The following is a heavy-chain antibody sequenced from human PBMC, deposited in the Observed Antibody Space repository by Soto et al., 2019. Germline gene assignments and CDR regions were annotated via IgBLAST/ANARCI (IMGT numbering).Heavy chain of an antibody. J-gene: IGHJ4*02. CDR1: GFTVSSNY. CDR2: IYSGGST. D-gene: IGHD3-16*01. CDR3: ARDRIWDGVVAY. Sequence: EVQLVETGGGLIQPGGSLRLSCAASGFTVSSNYMSWVRQAPGKGLEWVSVIYSGGSTYYADSVKGRCTISRDNSKNTLYLKMNSLRAEDTAVYYCARDRIWDGVVAYWGQGTLVTVSS. V-gene: IGHV3-53*02.